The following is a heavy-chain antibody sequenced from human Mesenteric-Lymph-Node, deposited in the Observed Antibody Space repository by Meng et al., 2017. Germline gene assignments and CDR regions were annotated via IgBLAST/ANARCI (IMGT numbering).Heavy chain of an antibody. CDR3: AGSGVVVVITDDAFDI. CDR1: GGTFSSYT. CDR2: IIPILGIA. Sequence: SVKVSCKASGGTFSSYTISWVRQAPGQGLEWMGRIIPILGIANYAQKFQGRVTITADKSTSTAYMELSSLRSEDTAVYYCAGSGVVVVITDDAFDIWGQGTMVTVSS. V-gene: IGHV1-69*02. D-gene: IGHD3-22*01. J-gene: IGHJ3*02.